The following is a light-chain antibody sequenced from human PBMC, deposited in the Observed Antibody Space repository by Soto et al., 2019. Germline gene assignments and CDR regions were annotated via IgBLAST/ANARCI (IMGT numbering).Light chain of an antibody. V-gene: IGLV2-14*01. J-gene: IGLJ3*02. CDR2: EVR. CDR3: CSYTSSSTGV. Sequence: QSALTQPASVSGSPGQSITISCTGTGSDVGGYSYVSWYQQNPGKAPKLMIFEVRNRPSGVSNRFSGSKSGNTASLTISSLQPEDEGDYYCCSYTSSSTGVFGGGTKLTVL. CDR1: GSDVGGYSY.